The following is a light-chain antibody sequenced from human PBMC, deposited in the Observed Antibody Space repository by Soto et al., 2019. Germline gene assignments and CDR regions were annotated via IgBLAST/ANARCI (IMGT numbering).Light chain of an antibody. CDR1: QSVSSN. J-gene: IGKJ4*01. Sequence: EIVMTQSPATLSVSPGERATLSCRASQSVSSNLAWYQQTPGQAPRLLIYGASTRATGIPARFSGSGSGTEFTLTISSLQSEDFAVYYCQQYNNWSPLTFGGGTKVEIK. CDR3: QQYNNWSPLT. V-gene: IGKV3-15*01. CDR2: GAS.